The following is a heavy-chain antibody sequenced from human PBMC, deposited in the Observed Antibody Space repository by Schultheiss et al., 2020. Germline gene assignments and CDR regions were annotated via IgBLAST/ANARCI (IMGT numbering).Heavy chain of an antibody. CDR2: ISSSGSTI. J-gene: IGHJ4*02. Sequence: GGSLRLSCAASGFTFSSYEMNWVRQAPGKGLEWVSYISSSGSTIYYADSVKGRFTISRDNAKNSLYLQMNSLRAEDTAVYYCARQRFSSSHRVDYWGQGTLVTVSS. D-gene: IGHD6-6*01. CDR3: ARQRFSSSHRVDY. CDR1: GFTFSSYE. V-gene: IGHV3-48*03.